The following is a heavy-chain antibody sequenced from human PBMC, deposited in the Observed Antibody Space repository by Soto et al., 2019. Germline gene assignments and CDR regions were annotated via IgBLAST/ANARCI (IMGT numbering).Heavy chain of an antibody. D-gene: IGHD1-1*01. CDR2: ISNDGNRI. CDR1: GFTVTNYG. J-gene: IGHJ4*02. V-gene: IGHV3-30*18. CDR3: AKVGDVYNSFFDY. Sequence: GGSLRLSXAASGFTVTNYGMHWVRQAPGQGLEWVAVISNDGNRIYYVDSVKGRFTISRDISKNTLYLQMNSLRAEDTAVYYCAKVGDVYNSFFDYWGQGALVTVSS.